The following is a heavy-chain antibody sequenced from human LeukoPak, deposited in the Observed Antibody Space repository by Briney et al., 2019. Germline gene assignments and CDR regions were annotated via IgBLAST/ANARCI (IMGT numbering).Heavy chain of an antibody. CDR1: GGSISSGSYY. D-gene: IGHD6-6*01. V-gene: IGHV4-61*02. J-gene: IGHJ6*03. CDR2: FYTSGST. Sequence: SDTLSLTCTVSGGSISSGSYYWSWIRQPAGKGLEWIGRFYTSGSTNYHPSLKSRVTISVGTSKNQFSLRLSSVTAADTAVYFCARDGLATYYYYYYMDVWGKGTTVTVSS. CDR3: ARDGLATYYYYYYMDV.